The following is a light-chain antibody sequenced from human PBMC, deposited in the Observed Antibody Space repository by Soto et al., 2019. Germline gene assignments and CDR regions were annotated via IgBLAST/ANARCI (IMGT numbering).Light chain of an antibody. V-gene: IGLV2-14*01. CDR1: SSDVGGYNY. J-gene: IGLJ1*01. Sequence: QSALTQPASVSGSPGQSTTISCTGTSSDVGGYNYVSWYQQHPGKAPKLMIYDVSNRPSGVSNRFSGSKSGNTASLTISGLQAEDEADYYCRSYTTGSTYAFGTGTKLTVL. CDR2: DVS. CDR3: RSYTTGSTYA.